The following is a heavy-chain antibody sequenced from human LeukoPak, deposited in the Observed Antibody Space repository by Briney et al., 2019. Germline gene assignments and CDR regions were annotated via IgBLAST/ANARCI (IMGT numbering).Heavy chain of an antibody. V-gene: IGHV5-51*01. CDR1: GFSFTMYW. CDR3: ATGTGTPYYYYYYGMDV. J-gene: IGHJ6*02. Sequence: GESLKISCQGSGFSFTMYWIAWVRQMPGKGLEWMGIIYPGDSDTRYSPSFQGQVTISADKSISTAYLQWSSLKASDTAMYYCATGTGTPYYYYYYGMDVWGQGTKVTVSS. D-gene: IGHD1-7*01. CDR2: IYPGDSDT.